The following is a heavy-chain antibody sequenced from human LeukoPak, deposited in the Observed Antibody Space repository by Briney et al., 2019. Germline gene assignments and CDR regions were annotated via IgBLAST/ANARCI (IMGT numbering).Heavy chain of an antibody. Sequence: GGSLRLSCAVSGFTFRSYAMSWVRQAPGKGLEWVSGISNSGGSTFYADSVKGRFTISRDNSRNTLYLEMDSLRAEDTAVYFCANGGGGLLRSFGYWGRGTLVTVSS. V-gene: IGHV3-23*01. J-gene: IGHJ4*02. CDR3: ANGGGGLLRSFGY. CDR1: GFTFRSYA. CDR2: ISNSGGST. D-gene: IGHD3-16*01.